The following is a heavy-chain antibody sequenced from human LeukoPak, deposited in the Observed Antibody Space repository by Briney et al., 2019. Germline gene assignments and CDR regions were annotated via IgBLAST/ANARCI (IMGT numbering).Heavy chain of an antibody. Sequence: GGSLRLSCAASGFTFSSYSMNWVRQAPGKGLEWVPSISSSSSYIYYADSVKGRFTIPRDNAKNSLYLQMNSLRAEDTAVYYCARDSSSSWYYYYYMDVWGKGTTVTVSS. V-gene: IGHV3-21*01. CDR3: ARDSSSSWYYYYYMDV. CDR2: ISSSSSYI. J-gene: IGHJ6*03. CDR1: GFTFSSYS. D-gene: IGHD6-13*01.